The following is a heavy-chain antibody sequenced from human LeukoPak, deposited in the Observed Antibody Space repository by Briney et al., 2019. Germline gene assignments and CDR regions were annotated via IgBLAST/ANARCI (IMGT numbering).Heavy chain of an antibody. CDR3: AIERYEGSLDRTNWLDP. D-gene: IGHD3/OR15-3a*01. CDR1: GFTFSENH. Sequence: GGSLRLSCAASGFTFSENHMNWIRQAPGKGLEWLSSISSSGRFIYYADSVKGRFTISRDNAKNSLYLQVNSLRVEDTAVYYCAIERYEGSLDRTNWLDPWGQGTLVSVSS. J-gene: IGHJ5*02. V-gene: IGHV3-11*04. CDR2: ISSSGRFI.